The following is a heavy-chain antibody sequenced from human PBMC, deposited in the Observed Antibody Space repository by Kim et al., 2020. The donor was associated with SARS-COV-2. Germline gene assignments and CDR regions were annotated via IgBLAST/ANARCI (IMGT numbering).Heavy chain of an antibody. V-gene: IGHV3-9*01. Sequence: ADSVKGRLTIARDNAKNSLYLQMNSLRAEDTALYYCAKDITSSVTPPGDYWGQGTLVTVSS. D-gene: IGHD6-13*01. CDR3: AKDITSSVTPPGDY. J-gene: IGHJ4*02.